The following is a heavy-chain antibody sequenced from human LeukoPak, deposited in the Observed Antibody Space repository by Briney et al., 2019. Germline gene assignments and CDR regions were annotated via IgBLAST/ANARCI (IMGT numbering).Heavy chain of an antibody. Sequence: SQTLSLTCAISGDSVSSNSAAWNWIRQSPSRGLEWLGRTFYRSTWSSDYAVSVKSRITINADTSKNQFSLQLNSVTSEDTAVYYCARLRGYSYGYDYWGQGTLVTVSS. CDR3: ARLRGYSYGYDY. CDR2: TFYRSTWSS. CDR1: GDSVSSNSAA. D-gene: IGHD5-18*01. V-gene: IGHV6-1*01. J-gene: IGHJ4*02.